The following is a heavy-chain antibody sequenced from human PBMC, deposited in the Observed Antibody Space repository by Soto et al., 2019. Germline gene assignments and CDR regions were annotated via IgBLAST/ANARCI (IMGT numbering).Heavy chain of an antibody. D-gene: IGHD3-3*01. CDR1: GFTFSSYS. J-gene: IGHJ6*03. Sequence: EVQLVESGGGLVKPGGSLRLSCAASGFTFSSYSMNWVRQAPGKGLEWVSSISSSSSYIYYADSVKVRFTISRDNAKNSLYLQMNSLRDEDTAVYYCARGYPYDFWSGYYTEHYYYYMDVWGKGTTVTVSS. CDR2: ISSSSSYI. V-gene: IGHV3-21*01. CDR3: ARGYPYDFWSGYYTEHYYYYMDV.